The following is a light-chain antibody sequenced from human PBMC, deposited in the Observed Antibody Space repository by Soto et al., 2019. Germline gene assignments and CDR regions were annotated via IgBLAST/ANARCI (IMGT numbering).Light chain of an antibody. Sequence: QSVLTQPASVSGSPGQSITISCTGTSSDVGSYNLVSWYQQHPGKAPKLMIYECSKRPSGVSNRFSGSKSGNTASLTISGLQAEDEADYYCCSYAGSSTPYVFGTGTKVTVL. V-gene: IGLV2-23*01. J-gene: IGLJ1*01. CDR1: SSDVGSYNL. CDR2: ECS. CDR3: CSYAGSSTPYV.